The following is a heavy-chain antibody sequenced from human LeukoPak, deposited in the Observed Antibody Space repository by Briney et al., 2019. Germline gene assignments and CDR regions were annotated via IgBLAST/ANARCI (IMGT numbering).Heavy chain of an antibody. J-gene: IGHJ4*02. V-gene: IGHV3-7*01. CDR2: IKQDGSEK. CDR1: GFTFSDYY. D-gene: IGHD2-15*01. Sequence: GGSLRLSCAASGFTFSDYYMSWIRQAPGKGLEWVANIKQDGSEKHYVDSVKGRFTISRDNAKNSLYLQMNSLRGEDTAVYYCARERYCSGGSCYSDRDYWGQGTLVTVSS. CDR3: ARERYCSGGSCYSDRDY.